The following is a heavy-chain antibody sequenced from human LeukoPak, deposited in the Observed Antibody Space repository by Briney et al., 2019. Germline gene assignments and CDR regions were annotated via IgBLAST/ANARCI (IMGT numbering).Heavy chain of an antibody. CDR2: IYTGGST. J-gene: IGHJ4*02. Sequence: GGSLRLSCAASGFTFSTYSMNWVRQAPGKGLEWVSVIYTGGSTYYAGSVKGRFTISRDNSKNTLSLQMNSLRAEDTAVYYCATSVRATMFDYWGQGTLVTVSS. D-gene: IGHD1-26*01. CDR1: GFTFSTYS. CDR3: ATSVRATMFDY. V-gene: IGHV3-66*01.